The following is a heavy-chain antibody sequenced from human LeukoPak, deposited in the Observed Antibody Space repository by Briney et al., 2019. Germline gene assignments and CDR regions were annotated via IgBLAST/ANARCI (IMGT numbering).Heavy chain of an antibody. CDR2: IYYSGST. Sequence: SETLSLTCTVSGGSISSYYRSWIRQPPGKGLEWIGYIYYSGSTNYNPSLKSRVTISVDTSKNQFSLKLSSVTAADTAVYYCARDVKQNWFDPWGQGTLVTVSS. J-gene: IGHJ5*02. V-gene: IGHV4-59*01. CDR3: ARDVKQNWFDP. CDR1: GGSISSYY.